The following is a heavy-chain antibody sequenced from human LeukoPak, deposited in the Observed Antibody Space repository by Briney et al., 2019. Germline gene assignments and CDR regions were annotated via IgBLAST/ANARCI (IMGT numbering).Heavy chain of an antibody. CDR2: ISGSGGST. D-gene: IGHD1-26*01. CDR1: GFTFSSYA. Sequence: GGSLRLSCAASGFTFSSYAMSWVRQAPGKGLEWVSAISGSGGSTYYADSVKGRFTISRDNSKNTLYLQMNSLRAEDTAASYCARVKEWELDYWGQGTQVTVSS. CDR3: ARVKEWELDY. V-gene: IGHV3-23*01. J-gene: IGHJ4*02.